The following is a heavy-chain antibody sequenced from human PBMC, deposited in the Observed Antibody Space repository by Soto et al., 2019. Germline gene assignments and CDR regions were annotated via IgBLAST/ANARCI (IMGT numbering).Heavy chain of an antibody. CDR2: IIPIFGTS. Sequence: QVQLVQSGAEVKEPGSSVRVSCKASGATFSSYTISWVRQAPGQGLEWMGDIIPIFGTSNTAQRFQGRVRITADESTNTAYMQLSSLRSEDTAVYYCARIPRYSFPTSDDLDSWGQGTLVTVSS. J-gene: IGHJ4*02. CDR1: GATFSSYT. D-gene: IGHD5-18*01. CDR3: ARIPRYSFPTSDDLDS. V-gene: IGHV1-69*01.